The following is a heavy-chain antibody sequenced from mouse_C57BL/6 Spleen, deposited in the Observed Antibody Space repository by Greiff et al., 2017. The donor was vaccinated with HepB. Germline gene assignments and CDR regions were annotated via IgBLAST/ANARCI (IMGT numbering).Heavy chain of an antibody. V-gene: IGHV6-3*01. D-gene: IGHD2-5*01. CDR3: TAYYSNYYAMDY. CDR1: GFTFSNYW. CDR2: IRLKSDNYAT. J-gene: IGHJ4*01. Sequence: QSGGGLVQPGGSMKLSCVASGFTFSNYWMNWVRQSPEKGLEWVAQIRLKSDNYATHYAESVKGRFTISRDDSKSSVYLQMNNLRAEDTGIYYCTAYYSNYYAMDYWGQGTSVTVSS.